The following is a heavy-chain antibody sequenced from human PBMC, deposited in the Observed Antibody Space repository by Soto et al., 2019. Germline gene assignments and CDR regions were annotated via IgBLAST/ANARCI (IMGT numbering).Heavy chain of an antibody. CDR3: ARPYDSSGIPVDY. D-gene: IGHD3-22*01. J-gene: IGHJ4*02. CDR2: IYPGDSDT. CDR1: GYSFTCYC. Sequence: GEFLKISCTGSGYSFTCYCIGWVRQMPGKGLERMGIIYPGDSDTRYSPSFQGQVIISADKSISTAYLQWSSLKASDTAMYYCARPYDSSGIPVDYWGQGTLVTVSS. V-gene: IGHV5-51*01.